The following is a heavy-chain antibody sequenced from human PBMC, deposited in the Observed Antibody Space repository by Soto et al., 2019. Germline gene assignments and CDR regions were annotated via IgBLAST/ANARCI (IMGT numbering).Heavy chain of an antibody. Sequence: GGSLRLSCAASGFTFDDYAMHWVRQAPGKGLEWVSGISWNSGSIGYADSVKGRFTISRDNAKNSLYLQMNSLRAEDTALYYCAKAKMRGSGSYCFDYWGQGTLVTVSS. D-gene: IGHD1-26*01. CDR1: GFTFDDYA. V-gene: IGHV3-9*01. CDR3: AKAKMRGSGSYCFDY. CDR2: ISWNSGSI. J-gene: IGHJ4*02.